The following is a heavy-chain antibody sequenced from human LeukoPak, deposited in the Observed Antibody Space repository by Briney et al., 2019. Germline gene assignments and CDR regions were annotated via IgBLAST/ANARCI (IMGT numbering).Heavy chain of an antibody. Sequence: ASVKVSCKASEGTFSSYAISWVRQAPGQGLEWMGGIIPIFGTANYAQKFQGRVTITTDESTSTAYMELSSLRSEDTAVYYCARGGDGYNYGAFDIWGQGTMVTVSS. J-gene: IGHJ3*02. CDR3: ARGGDGYNYGAFDI. V-gene: IGHV1-69*05. D-gene: IGHD5-24*01. CDR1: EGTFSSYA. CDR2: IIPIFGTA.